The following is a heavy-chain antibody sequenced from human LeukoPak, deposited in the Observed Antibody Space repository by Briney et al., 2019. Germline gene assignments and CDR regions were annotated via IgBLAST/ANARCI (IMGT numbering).Heavy chain of an antibody. CDR2: ISGSGNYI. CDR3: AGLRRAYYYYMDV. Sequence: PGGSLRLSCAASGFTFSTYTMTWVRQAPGKGLEWVSSISGSGNYIYYADSLKGRFTISRDNANNLLFLQMSSLRAEDTAVYFCAGLRRAYYYYMDVWGKGTTVTVSS. CDR1: GFTFSTYT. V-gene: IGHV3-21*06. J-gene: IGHJ6*03.